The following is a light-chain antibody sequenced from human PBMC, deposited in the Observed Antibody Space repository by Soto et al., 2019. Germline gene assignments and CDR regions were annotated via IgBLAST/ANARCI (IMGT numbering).Light chain of an antibody. J-gene: IGLJ1*01. V-gene: IGLV2-14*01. Sequence: QSVLTQPASVSGSPGQSITISCTGTSSDIGRYNFVSWYQQHPGKAPKLLVYEVTNRSSGVSNRFSGSKSGNTASLTIFGLQTEDEADYYCSSYTSVTTFVVFGTGTKVTVL. CDR2: EVT. CDR3: SSYTSVTTFVV. CDR1: SSDIGRYNF.